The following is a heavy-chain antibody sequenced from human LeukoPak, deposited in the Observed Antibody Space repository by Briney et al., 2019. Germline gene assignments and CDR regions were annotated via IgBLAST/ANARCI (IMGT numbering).Heavy chain of an antibody. CDR1: GGTFTSYT. D-gene: IGHD3-16*01. Sequence: GASVKVSCKASGGTFTSYTISWVRHPPGQGLEWMGRIIPILGIANYAKKFQGRVTITADKSTSTAYMELSSLRSADTAVYYCARSYDYVWGSHFDYWGQGTLVTVSS. J-gene: IGHJ4*02. CDR2: IIPILGIA. CDR3: ARSYDYVWGSHFDY. V-gene: IGHV1-69*02.